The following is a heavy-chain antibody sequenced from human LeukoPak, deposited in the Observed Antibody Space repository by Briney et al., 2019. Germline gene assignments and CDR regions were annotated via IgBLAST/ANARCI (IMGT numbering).Heavy chain of an antibody. CDR1: GGPLNGYY. D-gene: IGHD3-3*01. CDR2: INHSGST. Sequence: SETLSLICAVYGGPLNGYYWRWIRQPPGRGLEWMGEINHSGSTNHNPSLKSQITISGETPMNQFSLKLGSVIAPGTAVYYCARSLLRSPPGKWGQGTLVTVSS. V-gene: IGHV4-34*01. J-gene: IGHJ4*02. CDR3: ARSLLRSPPGK.